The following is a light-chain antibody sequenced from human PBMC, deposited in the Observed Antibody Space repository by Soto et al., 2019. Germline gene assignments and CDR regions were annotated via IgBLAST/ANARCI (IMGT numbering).Light chain of an antibody. Sequence: DIPMTQSPSTLSASVGDRVTITCRASQSISSWLAWDKQKPGKAPKLLIYDASILESGVPSRFSGVGSGTDFTLTISSLQPDDFATYYCQQYNSYSSTFGQGTKVEIK. CDR3: QQYNSYSST. CDR1: QSISSW. J-gene: IGKJ1*01. V-gene: IGKV1-5*01. CDR2: DAS.